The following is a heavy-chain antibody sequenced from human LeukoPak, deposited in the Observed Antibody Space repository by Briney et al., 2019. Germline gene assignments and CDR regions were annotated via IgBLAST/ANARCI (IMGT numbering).Heavy chain of an antibody. CDR1: GFTFSNYW. J-gene: IGHJ4*02. D-gene: IGHD6-13*01. CDR3: ARIAAAGTGYFDY. V-gene: IGHV3-7*01. CDR2: IKQDGSER. Sequence: PGGSLRLSCAASGFTFSNYWMSWVRQAPGKGLEWVANIKQDGSERDYVDSEKGRFTISRDNAKNSLYLQMNSLGAEDTAVYYCARIAAAGTGYFDYWGQGTLVTVSS.